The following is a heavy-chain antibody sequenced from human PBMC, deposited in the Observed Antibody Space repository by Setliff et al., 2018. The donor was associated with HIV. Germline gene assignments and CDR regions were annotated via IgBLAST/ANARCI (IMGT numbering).Heavy chain of an antibody. CDR1: GGSFSGYY. CDR2: INHSGST. CDR3: AREPLEDIVVVPAAMGLDY. D-gene: IGHD2-2*01. J-gene: IGHJ4*02. V-gene: IGHV4-34*01. Sequence: SETLSLTCAVYGGSFSGYYWSWIRQPPGKGLEWIGEINHSGSTNYNPSLKSRVTILVDTSKNQFSLKLTSVTAADTAVYYCAREPLEDIVVVPAAMGLDYWGQGTLVTVSS.